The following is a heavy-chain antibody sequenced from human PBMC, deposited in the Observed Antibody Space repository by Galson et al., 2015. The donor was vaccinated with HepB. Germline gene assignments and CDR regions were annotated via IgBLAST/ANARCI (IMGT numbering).Heavy chain of an antibody. CDR1: GYTFTSYG. V-gene: IGHV1-18*01. D-gene: IGHD5-24*01. CDR2: ISAYNGNT. J-gene: IGHJ4*02. CDR3: ARAGYNKGAFDY. Sequence: SVKVSCKASGYTFTSYGISWVRQAPGQGLEWMGWISAYNGNTNYAQKLQGRVTMTTDTSTSTAYMELSSLRSEDTAVYYCARAGYNKGAFDYWGQGTLVTVSS.